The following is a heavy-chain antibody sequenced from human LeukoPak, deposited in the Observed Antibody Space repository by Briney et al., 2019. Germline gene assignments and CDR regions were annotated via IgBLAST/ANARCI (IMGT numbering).Heavy chain of an antibody. CDR2: INNDGRST. V-gene: IGHV3-74*01. Sequence: PGGSLRLSCAASAFTFNNHWMHWVRQAAGKRLVWVSRINNDGRSTAYADSVKGRFTISRDNAKNTLYLQLNSLRAEDTGVYYCARDLLSCTGGYCAMVYWGQGTLVTVSS. CDR1: AFTFNNHW. D-gene: IGHD2-8*02. J-gene: IGHJ4*02. CDR3: ARDLLSCTGGYCAMVY.